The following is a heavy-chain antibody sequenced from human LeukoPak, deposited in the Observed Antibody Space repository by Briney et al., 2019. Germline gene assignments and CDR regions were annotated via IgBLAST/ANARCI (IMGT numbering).Heavy chain of an antibody. Sequence: GGSLRLSCAASGFTFTDYYMSWIRQAPGKGLEWLSYISSSSSTIYYADSVKGRFTISRDNAKNSLYLQMNSLRAEDTAVYYCARGRRDGYRGANPDYWGQGTLVTVSS. CDR2: ISSSSSTI. CDR3: ARGRRDGYRGANPDY. CDR1: GFTFTDYY. V-gene: IGHV3-11*04. J-gene: IGHJ4*02. D-gene: IGHD5-24*01.